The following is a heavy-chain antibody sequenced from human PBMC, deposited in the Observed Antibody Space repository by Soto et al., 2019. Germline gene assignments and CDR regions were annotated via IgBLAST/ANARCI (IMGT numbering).Heavy chain of an antibody. CDR3: AHRKTSSWYGTDWFDP. Sequence: SGPTLVNPTQTLTLTCTFSGFSLSTSGVGVGWIRQPPGKALEWLALIYWDDDKRYSPSLKSRLTITKDTSKNQVVLTMTNMDPVDTATYYCAHRKTSSWYGTDWFDPWGQGTLVTVSS. CDR2: IYWDDDK. V-gene: IGHV2-5*02. D-gene: IGHD6-13*01. J-gene: IGHJ5*02. CDR1: GFSLSTSGVG.